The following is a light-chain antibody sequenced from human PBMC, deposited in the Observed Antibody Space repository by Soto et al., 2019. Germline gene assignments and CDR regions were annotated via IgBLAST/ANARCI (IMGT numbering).Light chain of an antibody. J-gene: IGKJ3*01. CDR3: QQRTDWPL. V-gene: IGKV3-11*01. Sequence: EIVLTQSPATLSLSPGERATLSCRASQSVSNYLAWYQHKPGQAPRLLIYAASNRAAGIPARFSGSGSGTDFPLTISSQEPEDFAVYYCQQRTDWPLFGPGTKVDIK. CDR1: QSVSNY. CDR2: AAS.